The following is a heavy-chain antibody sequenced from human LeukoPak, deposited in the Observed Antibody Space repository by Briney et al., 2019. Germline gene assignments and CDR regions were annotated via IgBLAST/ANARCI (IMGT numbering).Heavy chain of an antibody. CDR1: EYPITSGDY. V-gene: IGHV4-38-2*01. J-gene: IGHJ5*01. D-gene: IGHD5/OR15-5a*01. CDR3: ARNMSTEGWFDS. CDR2: IYNSVST. Sequence: SDTLTLTCVVSEYPITSGDYWAWIRPPPGKGLEWIGSIYNSVSTSYNPSLKSRVTMSLDPSKNQFSLNLRSVTAADTAVYYCARNMSTEGWFDSWGRGTLVTVSS.